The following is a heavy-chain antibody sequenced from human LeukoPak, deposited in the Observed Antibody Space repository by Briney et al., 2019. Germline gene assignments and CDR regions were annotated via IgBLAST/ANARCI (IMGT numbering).Heavy chain of an antibody. CDR3: ASETSIAVAGTIDY. CDR2: SNAHSGGI. D-gene: IGHD6-19*01. Sequence: ASVKVSCTSSGYTFTVCYMHWVRLAPGPGLGLKGWSNAHSGGINDAQKTQGRVTMTRAPSISTAYRELSRLRSDDSAAYSCASETSIAVAGTIDYWGQGTLVTVSS. CDR1: GYTFTVCY. V-gene: IGHV1-2*02. J-gene: IGHJ4*02.